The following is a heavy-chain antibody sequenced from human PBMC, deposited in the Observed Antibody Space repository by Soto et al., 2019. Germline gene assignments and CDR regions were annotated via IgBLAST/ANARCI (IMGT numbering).Heavy chain of an antibody. D-gene: IGHD3-16*01. J-gene: IGHJ4*02. CDR1: GFTFSGHY. CDR2: IRNKPNGHTT. CDR3: STTVITAPLFEY. Sequence: GGSLRLSCEGSGFTFSGHYMDWVRQAPGKGLEWLGRIRNKPNGHTTEHAASVKGRFTISRDDSKNSVYLQMNSLKSEDTAVYYCSTTVITAPLFEYWGQGTLVAVSS. V-gene: IGHV3-72*01.